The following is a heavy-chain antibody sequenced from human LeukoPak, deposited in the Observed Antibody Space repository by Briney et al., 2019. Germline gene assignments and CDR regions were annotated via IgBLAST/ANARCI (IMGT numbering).Heavy chain of an antibody. D-gene: IGHD3-10*01. CDR1: GYTFNSYG. Sequence: ASVKASCKASGYTFNSYGISWVRQAPGQGLEWMGWISAYNGNTNYAQKFQGRVTMTTDTSTNTAYMDLRSLRSDDTVVYYCARDGFFGSGIVGAFDIWGQGTMVTVSS. V-gene: IGHV1-18*01. CDR3: ARDGFFGSGIVGAFDI. J-gene: IGHJ3*02. CDR2: ISAYNGNT.